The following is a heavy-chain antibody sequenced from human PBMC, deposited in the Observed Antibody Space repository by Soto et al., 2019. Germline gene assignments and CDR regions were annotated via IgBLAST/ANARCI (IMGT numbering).Heavy chain of an antibody. Sequence: QEQLVQSGAEVKKPGSSVKVSCKASGGLFSSYPISWVRQVPGQGLEWMGGIIPVFQTAYYTQRFQGRVTITADESTNTAYMELSSLRSEDTAIYYCARAGSGYTWFNEFWGQGTLVNVSS. J-gene: IGHJ4*02. D-gene: IGHD3-22*01. CDR2: IIPVFQTA. V-gene: IGHV1-69*01. CDR3: ARAGSGYTWFNEF. CDR1: GGLFSSYP.